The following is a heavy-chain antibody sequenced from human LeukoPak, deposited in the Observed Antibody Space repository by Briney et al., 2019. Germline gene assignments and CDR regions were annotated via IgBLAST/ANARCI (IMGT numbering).Heavy chain of an antibody. CDR2: ISGSGGST. CDR3: AKLLEGMTTVTGDASDI. V-gene: IGHV3-23*01. D-gene: IGHD4-17*01. Sequence: GGSLRLSCAASGFTFSSYAMSWVRQAPGKGLEWVSAISGSGGSTYYADSVRGRFTISRDNSKNTLYLQMNSLRAEDTAVYYCAKLLEGMTTVTGDASDIWGQGTMVTVSS. CDR1: GFTFSSYA. J-gene: IGHJ3*02.